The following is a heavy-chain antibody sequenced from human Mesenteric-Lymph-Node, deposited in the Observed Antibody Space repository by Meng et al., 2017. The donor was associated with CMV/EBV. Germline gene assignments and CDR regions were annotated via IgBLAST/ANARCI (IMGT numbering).Heavy chain of an antibody. Sequence: GSLRLSCTVSGGSVSSGSYYWSWIRQPPGKGLEWIGYIYDSGSTNYNPSLKSRVIISVDTSKNQFSLRLSSVTAADTAVYYCARDVSGHCSPTSCSSRYYSMDVWGQGTTVTVSS. D-gene: IGHD2-2*03. V-gene: IGHV4-61*01. CDR3: ARDVSGHCSPTSCSSRYYSMDV. CDR1: GGSVSSGSYY. CDR2: IYDSGST. J-gene: IGHJ6*02.